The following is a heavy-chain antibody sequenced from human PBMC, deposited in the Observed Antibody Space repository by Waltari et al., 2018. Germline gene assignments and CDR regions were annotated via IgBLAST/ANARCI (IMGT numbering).Heavy chain of an antibody. D-gene: IGHD3-16*02. J-gene: IGHJ4*02. V-gene: IGHV3-30*01. CDR3: ARDGSERYVWGSYREYYFDY. CDR2: ISYDGSNK. Sequence: QVQLVESGGGVVQPGRSLRLSCAASGFTFSSYAMHWVRQAPGKGLEGVAVISYDGSNKYYADSVKGRFTISRDNSKNTLYLQMNSLRAEDTAVYYCARDGSERYVWGSYREYYFDYWGQGTLVTVSS. CDR1: GFTFSSYA.